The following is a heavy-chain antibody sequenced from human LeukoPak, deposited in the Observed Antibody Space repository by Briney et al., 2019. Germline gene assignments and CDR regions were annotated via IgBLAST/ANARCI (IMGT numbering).Heavy chain of an antibody. V-gene: IGHV4-59*08. CDR3: ARSYDYVWGSYRPLAFDI. Sequence: SETLSLTCTVSGGSISSYYWSWIRQPPGKGLEWIGYIYYSGSTNYNPSLKSRGTISVDTSKNQFSLKLSSVTAADTAVYYCARSYDYVWGSYRPLAFDIWGQGTMVTVSS. D-gene: IGHD3-16*02. CDR2: IYYSGST. CDR1: GGSISSYY. J-gene: IGHJ3*02.